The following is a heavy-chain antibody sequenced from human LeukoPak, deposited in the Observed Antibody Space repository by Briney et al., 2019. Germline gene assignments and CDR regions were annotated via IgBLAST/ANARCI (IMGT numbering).Heavy chain of an antibody. V-gene: IGHV3-20*04. CDR2: INWNGGST. CDR1: GFTFDDYG. Sequence: PGGSLRLSCAASGFTFDDYGMSWVRQAPGKGLEWVSGINWNGGSTGYADSVKGRFTISRDNAKNSLYLQMNSLRAEGTALYYCARGGSPAHYYYYMDVWGKGTTVTVSS. J-gene: IGHJ6*03. CDR3: ARGGSPAHYYYYMDV.